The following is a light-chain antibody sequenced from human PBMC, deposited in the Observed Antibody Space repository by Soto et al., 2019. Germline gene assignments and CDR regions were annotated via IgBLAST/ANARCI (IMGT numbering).Light chain of an antibody. V-gene: IGLV2-14*01. CDR1: SSDVGGYKY. Sequence: QSVLTQPASVSGSPGQSITISCTGTSSDVGGYKYVSWYQQHPGKAPKLIIYEVSNRPSGVSNRFSGSKSGNTASLTISGLQAEDEADYYCSSHSITSAPHVVFGGGTKLTVL. CDR2: EVS. CDR3: SSHSITSAPHVV. J-gene: IGLJ2*01.